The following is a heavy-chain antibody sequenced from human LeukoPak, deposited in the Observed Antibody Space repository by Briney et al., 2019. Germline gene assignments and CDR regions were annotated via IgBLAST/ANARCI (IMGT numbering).Heavy chain of an antibody. J-gene: IGHJ6*03. CDR1: GGSFSGHY. CDR2: IDHGGVA. V-gene: IGHV4-34*01. CDR3: ARGAVSGRFGDYFYYMDA. Sequence: SETLSLTCAGYGGSFSGHYWNWIRQPPGKGLQWIGEIDHGGVANYNPSLKSRVSISEDTSKNQFSLTVNSVTAADTALYFCARGAVSGRFGDYFYYMDAWGKGTTVTVSS. D-gene: IGHD3-3*01.